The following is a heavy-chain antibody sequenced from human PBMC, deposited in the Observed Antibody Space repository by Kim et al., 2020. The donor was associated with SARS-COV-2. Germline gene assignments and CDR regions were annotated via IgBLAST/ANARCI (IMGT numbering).Heavy chain of an antibody. CDR3: VRRDGAKGGLDY. J-gene: IGHJ4*02. CDR1: GFTFSNYW. CDR2: INSDGSST. Sequence: GGSLRLSCAASGFTFSNYWMHWVRQTPGKGLVWVSRINSDGSSTSYADSVKGRFTISRDNAENTLYLQVSSLRAEDTAMYYCVRRDGAKGGLDYWGQGTLVTVSS. D-gene: IGHD3-10*01. V-gene: IGHV3-74*01.